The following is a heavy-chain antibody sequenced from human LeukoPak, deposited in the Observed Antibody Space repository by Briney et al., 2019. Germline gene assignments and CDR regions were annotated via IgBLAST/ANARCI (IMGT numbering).Heavy chain of an antibody. V-gene: IGHV3-23*01. CDR1: GFTFSSYA. D-gene: IGHD6-13*01. J-gene: IGHJ4*02. CDR3: AERDAAGLDY. Sequence: GGSLRLSCAASGFTFSSYAMSWVRQAPGKGLEWVSAISGSGGSTYYADSVKGRFTISRDNSKNTVYLQMNSLRAEDTAVYYCAERDAAGLDYWGQGTLVTVSS. CDR2: ISGSGGST.